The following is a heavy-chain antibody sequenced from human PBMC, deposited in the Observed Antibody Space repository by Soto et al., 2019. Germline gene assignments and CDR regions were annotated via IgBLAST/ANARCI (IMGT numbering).Heavy chain of an antibody. CDR2: ISHDGKNT. V-gene: IGHV3-30*18. CDR3: AKDPSPRAWSSPPH. Sequence: GGSLRLSCAASGFIFSNYGMHWVRQAPGKGLEWVALISHDGKNTYYADSVKGRFTISRDNSKNTLYLHTDSPRTEDTAVYYCAKDPSPRAWSSPPHWGQEIRVTVSS. J-gene: IGHJ4*02. D-gene: IGHD2-8*01. CDR1: GFIFSNYG.